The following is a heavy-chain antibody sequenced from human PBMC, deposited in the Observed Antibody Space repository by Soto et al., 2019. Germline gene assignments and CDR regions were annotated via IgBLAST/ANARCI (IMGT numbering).Heavy chain of an antibody. J-gene: IGHJ4*02. Sequence: GGSLSLSCAASGFTFSNYAMSWVRQAPGKGLEWVSAISGSGDKTYYADSVKGRFTISRDNSKNTLYLQMNSLRAEDTAVYYCAKDGNTAEAGTWVKYFDYWGQGPRVTVST. CDR3: AKDGNTAEAGTWVKYFDY. CDR2: ISGSGDKT. CDR1: GFTFSNYA. D-gene: IGHD6-13*01. V-gene: IGHV3-23*01.